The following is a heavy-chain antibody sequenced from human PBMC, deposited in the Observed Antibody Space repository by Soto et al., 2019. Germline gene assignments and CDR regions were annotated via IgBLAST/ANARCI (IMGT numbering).Heavy chain of an antibody. CDR1: GGSISSYY. Sequence: NLSETLSLTCTVSGGSISSYYWSWIRQPPGKGREWIGYIYYSGSTNHNPSLKSRVTISVDTSKNQFSLKLSSVTAADTAVYYCAGGIVGATPYYFDYWGQGTLVTVSS. D-gene: IGHD1-26*01. V-gene: IGHV4-59*01. CDR2: IYYSGST. J-gene: IGHJ4*02. CDR3: AGGIVGATPYYFDY.